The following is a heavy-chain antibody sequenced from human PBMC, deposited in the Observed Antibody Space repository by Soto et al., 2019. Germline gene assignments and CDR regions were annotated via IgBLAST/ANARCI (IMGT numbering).Heavy chain of an antibody. J-gene: IGHJ5*02. CDR3: AKYSGSYFGWFDP. V-gene: IGHV4-31*03. CDR2: IYYSGST. CDR1: GGSISRGGYY. Sequence: SETLSLTCTVSGGSISRGGYYWSWIRQHPGKGLEWIGYIYYSGSTYYNPSLKSRVTISVDTSKNQFSLKLSSVTAADTAVYYCAKYSGSYFGWFDPRGQGTLVTVSS. D-gene: IGHD1-26*01.